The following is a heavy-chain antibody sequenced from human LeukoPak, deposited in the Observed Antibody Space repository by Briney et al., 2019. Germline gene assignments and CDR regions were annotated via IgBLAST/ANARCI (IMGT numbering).Heavy chain of an antibody. J-gene: IGHJ4*02. Sequence: GGSLRLSCAASGFTFSSYAMSWVRQAPGKGLEWVSAISGGSGSTYYADFVKGRFTISRDNSKNTLYLQMNSLRAEDTAIYYCAKEYTGTFSPFPSYFDNWGQGTLVTVSS. CDR3: AKEYTGTFSPFPSYFDN. CDR1: GFTFSSYA. CDR2: ISGGSGST. D-gene: IGHD1-26*01. V-gene: IGHV3-23*01.